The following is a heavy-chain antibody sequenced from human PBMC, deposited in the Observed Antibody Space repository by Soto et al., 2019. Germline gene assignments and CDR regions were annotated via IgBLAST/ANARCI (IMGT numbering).Heavy chain of an antibody. CDR1: GFTCSSYA. V-gene: IGHV3-64D*08. J-gene: IGHJ4*02. CDR3: VKDGSYYDFWSAGAKIGY. CDR2: ISSNGGST. D-gene: IGHD3-3*01. Sequence: GSLRLSCSASGFTCSSYAMHCVRQAPGKGLEYVSAISSNGGSTYYADSVKGRFTISRDNSRNTLYLQMSSLRAEDTAVYYCVKDGSYYDFWSAGAKIGYWGQGTLVTVSS.